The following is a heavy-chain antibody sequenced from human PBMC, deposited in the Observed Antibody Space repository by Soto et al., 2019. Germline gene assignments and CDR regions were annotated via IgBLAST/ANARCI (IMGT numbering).Heavy chain of an antibody. CDR1: GGTFSSYA. V-gene: IGHV1-69*12. CDR3: AILTGAGTRLNYYGMDV. D-gene: IGHD6-19*01. Sequence: QVQLVQSGAEVKKPGSSVKVSCKASGGTFSSYAISWVRQAHGQGLEWMGGIIPIFGTANYAQKFQGRVTITADESTSTAYMELSSLRSEDTAVYYCAILTGAGTRLNYYGMDVWGQGTTVTGSS. J-gene: IGHJ6*02. CDR2: IIPIFGTA.